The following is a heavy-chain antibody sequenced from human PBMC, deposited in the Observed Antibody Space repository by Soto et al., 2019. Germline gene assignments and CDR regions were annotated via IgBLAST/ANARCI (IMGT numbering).Heavy chain of an antibody. CDR1: GFTFSSYA. J-gene: IGHJ4*02. CDR2: ISGSGGST. Sequence: EVQLLESGGGLVQPGGSLRLSCAASGFTFSSYAMSWVRQAPGKGLEWVSAISGSGGSTYYADSVKGRFTISRDNSKNTLYLQMNSLRAEDTAVYYCAKDFIWGSYRPNEDVDYWGQGTLVTVSS. V-gene: IGHV3-23*01. D-gene: IGHD3-16*02. CDR3: AKDFIWGSYRPNEDVDY.